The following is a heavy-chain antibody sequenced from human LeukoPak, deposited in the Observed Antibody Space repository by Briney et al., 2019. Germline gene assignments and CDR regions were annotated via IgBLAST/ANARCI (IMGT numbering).Heavy chain of an antibody. CDR1: GGSISSYY. D-gene: IGHD4-17*01. V-gene: IGHV4-4*07. Sequence: SETLXLTCTVSGGSISSYYWSWIRQPAGKGLEWIGRIYTSGSTNYNPSLKSRVTMSVDTSKNQFSLKLSSVTAADPAVDYCAREIDYGDGLDYWGQGTLVTVSS. J-gene: IGHJ4*02. CDR2: IYTSGST. CDR3: AREIDYGDGLDY.